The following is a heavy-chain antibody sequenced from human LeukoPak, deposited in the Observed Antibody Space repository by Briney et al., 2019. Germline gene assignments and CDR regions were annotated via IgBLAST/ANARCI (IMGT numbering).Heavy chain of an antibody. CDR3: ARAFAPMTAKSVGGMDV. V-gene: IGHV4-31*03. Sequence: SETLSLTCTVSGDSITSGSYYWAWIRQHPGKGLEWIGYIYYTGGTHYNPSLKSRLTISVDTSENQFSLKLSSVTAADTAVYHCARAFAPMTAKSVGGMDVWGQGTTVTVSS. D-gene: IGHD2-21*02. CDR1: GDSITSGSYY. CDR2: IYYTGGT. J-gene: IGHJ6*02.